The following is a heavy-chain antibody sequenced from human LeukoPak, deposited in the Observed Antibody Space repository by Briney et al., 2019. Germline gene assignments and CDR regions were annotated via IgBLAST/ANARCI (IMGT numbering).Heavy chain of an antibody. CDR3: AGFFYDNSGDAFDL. CDR2: LIPIYGSA. V-gene: IGHV1-69*13. D-gene: IGHD3-22*01. CDR1: GGSFTFTSHA. J-gene: IGHJ3*01. Sequence: SVKVSCKASGGSFTFTSHAISWVRQAPGQGLEWMGGLIPIYGSANYAQKFQGRLTITSDESTRTVYMELSSLRPEDSAVHYCAGFFYDNSGDAFDLWGQGTMVTVSS.